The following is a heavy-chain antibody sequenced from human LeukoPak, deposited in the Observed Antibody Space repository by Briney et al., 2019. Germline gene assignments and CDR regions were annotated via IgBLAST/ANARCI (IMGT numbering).Heavy chain of an antibody. CDR2: INPNSGGT. Sequence: GASVKVSCKASGYTFTGYYMHWVRQAPGQGLEWMGWINPNSGGTNYAQKFQGRVTMTRDTSTSTAYMELRSLESDDTAVYYCAATSGYSGFGPFDYWGQGTLVTVSS. D-gene: IGHD5-12*01. V-gene: IGHV1-2*02. CDR1: GYTFTGYY. J-gene: IGHJ4*02. CDR3: AATSGYSGFGPFDY.